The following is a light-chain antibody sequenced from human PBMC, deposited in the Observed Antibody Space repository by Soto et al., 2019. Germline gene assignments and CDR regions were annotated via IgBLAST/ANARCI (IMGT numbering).Light chain of an antibody. CDR2: GSS. CDR3: QQYDGPPWT. CDR1: QTVSSND. Sequence: EIEFTPAPGPLSLSPREKPLPPFEARQTVSSNDLAWDQQTPGQAPRLLSYGSSSRATGIPDRFSGSGSGTDFTLTISRLGPEDIAVYYCQQYDGPPWTFGQGTKVDIK. V-gene: IGKV3-20*01. J-gene: IGKJ1*01.